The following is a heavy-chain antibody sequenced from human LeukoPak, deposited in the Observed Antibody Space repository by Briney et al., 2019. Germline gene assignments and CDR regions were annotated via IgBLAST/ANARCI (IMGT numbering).Heavy chain of an antibody. CDR2: MNPNSGNT. CDR3: ARGVTSSGWYY. D-gene: IGHD6-19*01. J-gene: IGHJ4*02. CDR1: GYTFTSYD. Sequence: ASVKVSCKASGYTFTSYDINWVRQATGQGLEWMGWMNPNSGNTGYAQKFQGRVTMTRKTSISTAYMELSSLRSEATAVYYCARGVTSSGWYYWGQGTLVTVSS. V-gene: IGHV1-8*01.